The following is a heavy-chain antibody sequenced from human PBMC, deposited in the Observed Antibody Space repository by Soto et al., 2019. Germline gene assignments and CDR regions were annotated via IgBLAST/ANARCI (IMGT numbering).Heavy chain of an antibody. Sequence: QVQLVQSGTEVKKPGSSVKVSCKASGGTFSSHAISWVRQAPGQGLEWMGGIIPIFGTTNYAQGLQGRVSITADESTSTAYMELSSLRSEDTAGYYCAGSYKYGSGTFDAFDVWGQGTMVTVSS. CDR1: GGTFSSHA. J-gene: IGHJ3*01. CDR2: IIPIFGTT. CDR3: AGSYKYGSGTFDAFDV. D-gene: IGHD3-10*01. V-gene: IGHV1-69*01.